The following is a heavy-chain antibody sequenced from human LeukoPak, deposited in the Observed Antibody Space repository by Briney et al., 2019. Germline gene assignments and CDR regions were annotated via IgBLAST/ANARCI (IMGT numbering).Heavy chain of an antibody. V-gene: IGHV4-34*01. CDR2: INHSGST. J-gene: IGHJ4*02. CDR1: GGSFSGYY. CDR3: AKDQQLLRKTGSFDY. Sequence: SETLSLTCAVYGGSFSGYYWSWIRQPPGKGLEWIGEINHSGSTNYNPSLKSRVTISVDTSKNQFSLKLSSVTAADTAVYYCAKDQQLLRKTGSFDYWGQGTLVTVSS. D-gene: IGHD6-13*01.